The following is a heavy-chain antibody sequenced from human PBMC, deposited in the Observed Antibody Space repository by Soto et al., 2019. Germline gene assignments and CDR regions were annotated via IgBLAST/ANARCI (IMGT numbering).Heavy chain of an antibody. CDR2: INAGNGNT. D-gene: IGHD2-2*02. CDR3: ARGGFPPPGGIVVVPAAIDY. Sequence: QVQLVQSGAEVKKPGASVKVSCKASGYTFTSYAMHWVRQAPGQRLEWMGWINAGNGNTKYSQKFQGRVTITRDTSASTAYMELSSLRSEDRAVYYCARGGFPPPGGIVVVPAAIDYWGQGTLVTVSS. CDR1: GYTFTSYA. V-gene: IGHV1-3*01. J-gene: IGHJ4*02.